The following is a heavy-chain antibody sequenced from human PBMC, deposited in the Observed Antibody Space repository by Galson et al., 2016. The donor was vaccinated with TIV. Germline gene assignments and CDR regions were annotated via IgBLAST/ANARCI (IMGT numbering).Heavy chain of an antibody. Sequence: SLRLSCAASGFSFSIYNMNWVRQAPGKGLEWISYISTTSSIIYYADSVRGRFTISRDNDKSSLYLQMNSLRAEDTALYYCAREGRDGYNPYFDSWGQGTRVTVSS. CDR1: GFSFSIYN. CDR2: ISTTSSII. V-gene: IGHV3-48*01. J-gene: IGHJ4*02. CDR3: AREGRDGYNPYFDS. D-gene: IGHD5-24*01.